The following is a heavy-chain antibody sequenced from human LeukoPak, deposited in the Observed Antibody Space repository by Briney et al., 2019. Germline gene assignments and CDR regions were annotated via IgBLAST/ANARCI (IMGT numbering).Heavy chain of an antibody. D-gene: IGHD4-17*01. J-gene: IGHJ6*02. CDR3: ARDTVTTFRFRDYYYYGMDV. V-gene: IGHV3-53*01. CDR1: GFTVSTSY. Sequence: GGSLGLSCAASGFTVSTSYMNWVRQAPGKGLEWVSVIYSAGSTYYADSVKGRFTISRDNSKNTLYLQMNSLRAEDTAVYYCARDTVTTFRFRDYYYYGMDVWGQGTTVTVSS. CDR2: IYSAGST.